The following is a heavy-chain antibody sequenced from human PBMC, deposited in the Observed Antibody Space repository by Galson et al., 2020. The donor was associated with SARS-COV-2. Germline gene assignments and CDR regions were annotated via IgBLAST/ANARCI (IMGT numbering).Heavy chain of an antibody. J-gene: IGHJ5*02. Sequence: SETLSITCTVSGYSISSGYYWGWIRQPPGKGLEWIGSIYHSGSTYYNPSLKSRVTISVDTSKNQFSLKLSSVTAADTAVYYCARDGIPNWFDPWGQGTLVTVSS. CDR2: IYHSGST. CDR1: GYSISSGYY. D-gene: IGHD1-26*01. CDR3: ARDGIPNWFDP. V-gene: IGHV4-38-2*02.